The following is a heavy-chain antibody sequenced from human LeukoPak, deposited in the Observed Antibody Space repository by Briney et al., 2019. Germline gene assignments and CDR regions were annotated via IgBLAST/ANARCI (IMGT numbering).Heavy chain of an antibody. Sequence: GGSLRLSCAASGFTFTYYGMHWVRQAPGKGLEWVAVISYDGSNKYYADSVKGRFTISRDNSKNTLYLQMNSLRAEDTAVYYCARDLSWLAFDYWGQGTLVTVSS. CDR1: GFTFTYYG. CDR2: ISYDGSNK. V-gene: IGHV3-30*19. D-gene: IGHD6-19*01. CDR3: ARDLSWLAFDY. J-gene: IGHJ4*02.